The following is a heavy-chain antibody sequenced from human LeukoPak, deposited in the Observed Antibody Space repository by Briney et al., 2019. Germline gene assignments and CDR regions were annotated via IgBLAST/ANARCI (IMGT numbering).Heavy chain of an antibody. CDR2: INPSGGST. CDR1: GYTFTSYY. J-gene: IGHJ5*02. V-gene: IGHV1-46*01. D-gene: IGHD4-17*01. CDR3: ARGGGVYGDYTP. Sequence: ASVRVSCKASGYTFTSYYMHWVRQAPGQGLEWMGIINPSGGSTSYAQKFQGRVTMTRDTSTSTVYMELSSLRSGDTAVYYCARGGGVYGDYTPWGQGTLVTVSS.